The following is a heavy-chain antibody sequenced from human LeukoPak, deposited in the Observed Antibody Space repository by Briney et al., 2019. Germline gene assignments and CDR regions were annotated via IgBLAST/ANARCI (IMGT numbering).Heavy chain of an antibody. D-gene: IGHD6-13*01. CDR3: ARAAAGTIDYYYYYGMDV. CDR2: IYYSGST. J-gene: IGHJ6*02. CDR1: GGSISGSSYY. V-gene: IGHV4-39*01. Sequence: PSETLSLTCTVSGGSISGSSYYWGWIRQPPGKGLEWIGSIYYSGSTYYNPSLKSRVTISVDTSKNQFSLKLSSVTAADTAVYYCARAAAGTIDYYYYYGMDVWGQGTTVTVSS.